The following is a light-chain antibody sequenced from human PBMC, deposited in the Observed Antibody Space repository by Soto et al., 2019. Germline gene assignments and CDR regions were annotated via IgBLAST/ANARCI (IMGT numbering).Light chain of an antibody. J-gene: IGLJ2*01. V-gene: IGLV2-14*01. CDR2: DVS. Sequence: QSALTQPASVSGSPGQSITISCTGTSSDVGGYSYVSWYQQHQGKAPKIMIYDVSNRPSGVSNRFSGSKSGNTASLTISGLQAEDEADYYCSSYTSSSTVVFGGGTQLTVL. CDR3: SSYTSSSTVV. CDR1: SSDVGGYSY.